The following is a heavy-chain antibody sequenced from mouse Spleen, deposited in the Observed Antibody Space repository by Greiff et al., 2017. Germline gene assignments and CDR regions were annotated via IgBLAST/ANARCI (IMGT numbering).Heavy chain of an antibody. CDR1: GYTFTSYW. V-gene: IGHV1-69*02. CDR3: TREDYGY. D-gene: IGHD1-1*01. Sequence: VQLQQPGAELVRPGASVKLSCKASGYTFTSYWINWVKQRPGQGLEWIGNIYPSDSYTNYNQKFKDKATLTVDKSSSTAYMQLSSPTSEDSAVYYCTREDYGYWGQGTTLTVSS. CDR2: IYPSDSYT. J-gene: IGHJ2*01.